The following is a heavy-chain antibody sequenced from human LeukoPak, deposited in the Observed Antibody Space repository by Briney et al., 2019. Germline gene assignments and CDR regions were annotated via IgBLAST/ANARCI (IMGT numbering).Heavy chain of an antibody. CDR2: IKQDGSEK. CDR1: GFTFGAYY. Sequence: GGSLRLSCAASGFTFGAYYMTWVRQAPGKGLEWVANIKQDGSEKYYVDSVKGRFTISRDNANNSLYLQMNSLRAEDTAVYYCTRMSGIAVAAIWISYFDYWGQGTLVTVSS. D-gene: IGHD6-19*01. CDR3: TRMSGIAVAAIWISYFDY. V-gene: IGHV3-7*03. J-gene: IGHJ4*02.